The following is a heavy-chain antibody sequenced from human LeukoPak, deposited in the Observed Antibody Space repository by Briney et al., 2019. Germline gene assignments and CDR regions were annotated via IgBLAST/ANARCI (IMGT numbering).Heavy chain of an antibody. J-gene: IGHJ6*02. Sequence: GGSLRLSCAASGFTFSSYAMSWVRQAPGKGLEWVSAISGSGGSTYYADSVKGRFTISRDNSKNTLYLQMNSLRAEDTAVYYCAKPGRPGYCSSTSCYEGGIYYYGMDVWGQGTTVTVSS. CDR3: AKPGRPGYCSSTSCYEGGIYYYGMDV. CDR1: GFTFSSYA. D-gene: IGHD2-2*01. V-gene: IGHV3-23*01. CDR2: ISGSGGST.